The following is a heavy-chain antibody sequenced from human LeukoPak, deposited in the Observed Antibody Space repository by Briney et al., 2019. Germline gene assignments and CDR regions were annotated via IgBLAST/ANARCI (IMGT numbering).Heavy chain of an antibody. CDR1: GFTFSSYA. D-gene: IGHD3-10*01. J-gene: IGHJ5*02. Sequence: PGGSLRLSCAASGFTFSSYAMHWVRQAPGKGLEYVSAISSNGGSTYYANSVKGRFTITRDNSKNTLYLQMGSLRAEDMAVYYCARSVTMVRGVTSWNWFDPWGQGTLVTVSS. CDR2: ISSNGGST. CDR3: ARSVTMVRGVTSWNWFDP. V-gene: IGHV3-64*01.